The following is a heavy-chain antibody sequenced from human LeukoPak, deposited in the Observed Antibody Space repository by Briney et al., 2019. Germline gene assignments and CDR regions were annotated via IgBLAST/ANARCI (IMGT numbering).Heavy chain of an antibody. CDR3: ARARNWNVRGVLDY. Sequence: SETLSLTCAVYGGSFSGYYWSWIRQPPGKGLEWIGEINHSGSTNYNPSLKSRVTISVDTSKNQFSLKLSSVTAADTAVYYCARARNWNVRGVLDYWGQGTLVTVSS. V-gene: IGHV4-34*01. D-gene: IGHD1-20*01. CDR2: INHSGST. CDR1: GGSFSGYY. J-gene: IGHJ4*02.